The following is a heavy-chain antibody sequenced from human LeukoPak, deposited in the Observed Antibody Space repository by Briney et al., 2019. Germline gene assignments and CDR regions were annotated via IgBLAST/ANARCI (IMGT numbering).Heavy chain of an antibody. CDR1: GFTFSSYG. V-gene: IGHV3-23*01. Sequence: PGGSLRLSCAASGFTFSSYGMSWVRQAPGKGLEWVSAISGSGGSTYYADSVKGRFTISRDNSKNTLYLQMNSLRAEDTAVYYCAKQMKDCSSTSCYVHYYYYMDVWGKGTTVTISS. J-gene: IGHJ6*03. CDR2: ISGSGGST. D-gene: IGHD2-2*01. CDR3: AKQMKDCSSTSCYVHYYYYMDV.